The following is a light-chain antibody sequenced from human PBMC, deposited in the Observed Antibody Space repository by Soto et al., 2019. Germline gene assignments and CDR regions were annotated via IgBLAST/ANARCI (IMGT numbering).Light chain of an antibody. J-gene: IGKJ2*01. CDR3: QQLKSHRHS. V-gene: IGKV1-9*01. CDR1: QDISSY. CDR2: VAS. Sequence: IQLTQSPSYLSASVGDRVTITCRASQDISSYLAWYQQRPGKAPKLLIFVASTLQSGVPSRFSGSGSGTDFTLNIISLQTQDLASYSTQQLKSHRHSFGKGTKLEI.